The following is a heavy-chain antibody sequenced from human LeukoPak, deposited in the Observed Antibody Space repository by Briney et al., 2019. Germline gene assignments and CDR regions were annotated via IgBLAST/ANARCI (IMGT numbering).Heavy chain of an antibody. J-gene: IGHJ4*02. CDR2: ISTSSSYI. D-gene: IGHD4-17*01. CDR1: GFTFSSYS. CDR3: AKDMDHDYDDYGFDY. Sequence: GGSLRLSCAASGFTFSSYSMNWVRQAPGKGLEWVSSISTSSSYIYYADSVKGRFTISRDNAKNSLYLQMNSLRAEDTAVYYCAKDMDHDYDDYGFDYWGQGTPVTVSS. V-gene: IGHV3-21*01.